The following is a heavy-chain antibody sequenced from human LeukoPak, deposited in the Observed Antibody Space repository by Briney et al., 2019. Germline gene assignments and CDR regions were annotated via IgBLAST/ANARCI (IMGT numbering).Heavy chain of an antibody. CDR3: AKEALDTANAFDI. D-gene: IGHD5-18*01. V-gene: IGHV4-39*07. CDR2: MYYSGST. CDR1: GGSISSSSYY. Sequence: SETLSLTCTVSGGSISSSSYYWGWIRQPPGKGLEWIGSMYYSGSTYYNPSLKSRVTISVDTSKNQFSLKLNSVTAADTAVYYCAKEALDTANAFDIWGQGTMVTVSS. J-gene: IGHJ3*02.